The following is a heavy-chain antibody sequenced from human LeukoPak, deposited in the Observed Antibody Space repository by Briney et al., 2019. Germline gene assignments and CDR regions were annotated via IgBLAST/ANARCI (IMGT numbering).Heavy chain of an antibody. CDR3: ARDFRVCSAGSCYSGPFDY. V-gene: IGHV4-38-2*02. Sequence: RASETLSLTCTVSSYSIGSGYLWGWIRQPPGKGLEWIGSIYHTWSTYYNPSLKSRVTISVDTSKNQFSLKLSSVTAADTAVYYCARDFRVCSAGSCYSGPFDYWGQGTLVTVSS. D-gene: IGHD2-15*01. J-gene: IGHJ4*02. CDR2: IYHTWST. CDR1: SYSIGSGYL.